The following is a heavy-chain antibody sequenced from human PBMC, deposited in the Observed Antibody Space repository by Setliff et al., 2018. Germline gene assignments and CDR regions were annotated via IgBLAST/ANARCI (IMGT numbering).Heavy chain of an antibody. V-gene: IGHV3-7*01. CDR1: GFDLKTHW. D-gene: IGHD2-21*01. CDR2: IKEDGSQR. J-gene: IGHJ4*02. Sequence: HPGGSLRLSCAASGFDLKTHWMDWARQAPGKGLEWVANIKEDGSQRKYVGAVRGRFTGSRDNARNLLYLQMNSLRVDDTAVYYCSSYLVSWGQGALVTVSS. CDR3: SSYLVS.